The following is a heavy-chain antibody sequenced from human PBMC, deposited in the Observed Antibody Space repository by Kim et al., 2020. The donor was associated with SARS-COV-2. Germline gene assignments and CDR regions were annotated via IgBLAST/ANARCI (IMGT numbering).Heavy chain of an antibody. V-gene: IGHV4-34*01. J-gene: IGHJ4*02. Sequence: SETLSLTCAVYGGSFSGYYWSWIRQPPGKGLEWIGEINHSGSTNYNPSLKSRVTISVDTSKNQFSLKLSSVTAADTAVYYCARGLATTVTTGSFDYWGQGTLVTVSS. CDR1: GGSFSGYY. CDR3: ARGLATTVTTGSFDY. CDR2: INHSGST. D-gene: IGHD4-17*01.